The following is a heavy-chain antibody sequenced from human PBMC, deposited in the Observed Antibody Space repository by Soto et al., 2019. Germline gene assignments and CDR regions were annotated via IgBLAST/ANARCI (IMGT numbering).Heavy chain of an antibody. J-gene: IGHJ3*02. D-gene: IGHD3-16*01. CDR1: GFPFSSYA. CDR2: ISGSGGRT. Sequence: LRLSCVASGFPFSSYAMSCVRQTPGKGLEWVSGISGSGGRTYYADSVKGRFTISRDNSNNTLSLQMHILRVEDTAVYFCAKGGYYSLFDIWGQGTVVTGSS. V-gene: IGHV3-23*01. CDR3: AKGGYYSLFDI.